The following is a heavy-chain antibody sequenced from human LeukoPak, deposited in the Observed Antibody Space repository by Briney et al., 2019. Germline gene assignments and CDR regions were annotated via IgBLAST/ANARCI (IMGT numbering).Heavy chain of an antibody. CDR1: GYNFIYYY. J-gene: IGHJ4*02. D-gene: IGHD6-19*01. CDR3: ARGPYSSGWYGLDY. CDR2: INPSGGST. Sequence: GASVKVSCKTSGYNFIYYYIHWVRQAPGQGLEWMALINPSGGSTSYAQEFQGRVTMTRDTSTSTVYMELRSLRSEDTAVYYCARGPYSSGWYGLDYWGQGTLVTVSS. V-gene: IGHV1-46*01.